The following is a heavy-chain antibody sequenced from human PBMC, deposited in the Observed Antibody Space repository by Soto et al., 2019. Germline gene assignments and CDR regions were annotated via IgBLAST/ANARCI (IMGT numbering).Heavy chain of an antibody. Sequence: GASVKVSCKAPGYTFTSYGISWVRQAPGQGLEWMGWISAYNGNTNYAQKLQGRVTMTTDTSTSTAYMELRSLRSDDTAVYYCARDSSEGVVVAAPNWFDPWGQGTLVTVS. CDR1: GYTFTSYG. J-gene: IGHJ5*02. D-gene: IGHD2-15*01. CDR3: ARDSSEGVVVAAPNWFDP. V-gene: IGHV1-18*01. CDR2: ISAYNGNT.